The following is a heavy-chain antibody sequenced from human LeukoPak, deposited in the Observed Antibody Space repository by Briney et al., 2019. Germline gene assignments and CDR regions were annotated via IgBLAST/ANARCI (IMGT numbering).Heavy chain of an antibody. V-gene: IGHV4-39*02. J-gene: IGHJ2*01. CDR1: GDSISTSRYA. Sequence: SETLSLTCTVSGDSISTSRYAWGWIRQSPGKGLEWIGTIYNSGSTYLNPSLKTRVTMSVDASKNHFSLNLNSVTAADTALYFCARVALTGEGGRGYFNLWGRGNLVSVSS. D-gene: IGHD3-16*01. CDR2: IYNSGST. CDR3: ARVALTGEGGRGYFNL.